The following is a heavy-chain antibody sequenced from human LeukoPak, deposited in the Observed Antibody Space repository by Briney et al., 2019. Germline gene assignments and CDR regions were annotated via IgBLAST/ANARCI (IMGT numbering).Heavy chain of an antibody. J-gene: IGHJ4*02. V-gene: IGHV4-59*01. CDR1: GGSISSYY. Sequence: SETLSLTCTVSGGSISSYYWSWIRQPPGKGLEWIGYIYYSGSTNYNPSLKSRVTISVDTSKNQFSLKLSSVTAVDTAVYYCARGITMVRGVITSLFDYWGQGTLVTVSS. CDR2: IYYSGST. D-gene: IGHD3-10*01. CDR3: ARGITMVRGVITSLFDY.